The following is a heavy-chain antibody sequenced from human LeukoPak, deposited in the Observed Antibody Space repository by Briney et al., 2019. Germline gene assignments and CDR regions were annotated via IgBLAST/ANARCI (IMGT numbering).Heavy chain of an antibody. J-gene: IGHJ5*02. V-gene: IGHV3-30-3*01. D-gene: IGHD3-22*01. CDR3: ARGYYYDSSDWLDP. CDR2: ISHDGNNK. CDR1: GFXFSSFA. Sequence: PGRSLRLSCAASGFXFSSFAIHWVRQTPGKGQEWVGAISHDGNNKFYADSLKGRFTISRDDSKITLYLQMSSLRSEDTAVYYCARGYYYDSSDWLDPWGQGTLVTVSS.